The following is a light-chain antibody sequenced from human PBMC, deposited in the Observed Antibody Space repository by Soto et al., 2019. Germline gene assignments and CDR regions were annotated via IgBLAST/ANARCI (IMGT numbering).Light chain of an antibody. V-gene: IGKV3-15*01. Sequence: EIVMTQSPATLSVSPGEGATLSCRASQSVSSKLAWYQQKPGQAPRLLIYDASTRATGIPARFSGSESGTEFALTISSLQSEDFAVYYCLQYDNLPFTFGPGTKVDI. CDR3: LQYDNLPFT. CDR1: QSVSSK. CDR2: DAS. J-gene: IGKJ3*01.